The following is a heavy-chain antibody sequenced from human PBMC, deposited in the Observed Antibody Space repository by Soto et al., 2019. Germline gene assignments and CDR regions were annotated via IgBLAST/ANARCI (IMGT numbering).Heavy chain of an antibody. Sequence: EVQLVESGGGLIQPGGSLRLSCAASGFTVSSNYMSWVRQAPGKGLERVSVIYSGGSTYYADSVKGRFTISRDNSKNPLYLQMNSLRAEYTAVYYCARALVGIGYLDAFDIWGQGTMVTVSS. CDR2: IYSGGST. D-gene: IGHD3-3*01. CDR3: ARALVGIGYLDAFDI. J-gene: IGHJ3*02. CDR1: GFTVSSNY. V-gene: IGHV3-53*01.